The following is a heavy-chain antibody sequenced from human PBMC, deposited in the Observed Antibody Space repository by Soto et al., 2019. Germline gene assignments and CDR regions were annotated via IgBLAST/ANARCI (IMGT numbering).Heavy chain of an antibody. CDR3: ATKYCSRGRCYLDALDI. V-gene: IGHV1-24*01. Sequence: ASVKVSCKVSGYTLTELSMHWVRQAPGKGLEWMGGFDPEDGETIYAQKFQGRVTMTEDTSTDTAYMELSSLRSEDTAVYYCATKYCSRGRCYLDALDIWGQGTMVTVSS. CDR1: GYTLTELS. J-gene: IGHJ3*02. D-gene: IGHD2-15*01. CDR2: FDPEDGET.